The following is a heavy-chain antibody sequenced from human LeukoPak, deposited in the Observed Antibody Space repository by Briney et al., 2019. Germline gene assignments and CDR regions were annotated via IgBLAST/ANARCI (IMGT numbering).Heavy chain of an antibody. Sequence: SETLSLTCAVYGGSFSGYYWSWIRQPPGKGLEWIGEINHSGSTNYNPSLKSRVTISVDTSKNQFSLKLSSVTAADTAVYYCARGLSGATGYTYGRGIDYWGQGTLVTVSS. CDR2: INHSGST. CDR3: ARGLSGATGYTYGRGIDY. CDR1: GGSFSGYY. D-gene: IGHD5-18*01. J-gene: IGHJ4*02. V-gene: IGHV4-34*01.